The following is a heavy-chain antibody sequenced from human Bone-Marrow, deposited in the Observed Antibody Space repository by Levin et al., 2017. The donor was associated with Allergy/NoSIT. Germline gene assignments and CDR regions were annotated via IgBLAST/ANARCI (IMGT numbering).Heavy chain of an antibody. J-gene: IGHJ5*02. CDR3: ARGACSRTSCLDA. D-gene: IGHD2-2*01. V-gene: IGHV3-74*01. CDR2: INSDGSDT. CDR1: GFTFSSYW. Sequence: GGSLRLSCAASGFTFSSYWMHWVRQIPGMGLEWVSHINSDGSDTNYADSVKGRFTFSRDNARNTMYLQMASLRVEDTAVYYCARGACSRTSCLDAWGQGTLVTVSS.